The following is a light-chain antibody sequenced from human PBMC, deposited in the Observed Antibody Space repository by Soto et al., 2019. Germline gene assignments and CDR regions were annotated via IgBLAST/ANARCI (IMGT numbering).Light chain of an antibody. CDR2: GAS. CDR1: QSVSSN. V-gene: IGKV3-20*01. CDR3: QQYGSSQGT. Sequence: EIVITQSPATLSVSPGERATLSCRASQSVSSNLAWLQKKPGQAPRLLIYGASSRATGIPDRFSGSGSGTDFTLTISRLEPEDFAVYYCQQYGSSQGTFGQGTKVDIK. J-gene: IGKJ1*01.